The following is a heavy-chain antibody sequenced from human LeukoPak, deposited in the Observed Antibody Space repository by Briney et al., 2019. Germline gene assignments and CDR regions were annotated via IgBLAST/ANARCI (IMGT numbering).Heavy chain of an antibody. V-gene: IGHV3-11*04. CDR2: ISSSGSTI. J-gene: IGHJ6*02. CDR3: ATPLPPSTIFDYYGMDV. D-gene: IGHD3-3*01. CDR1: GFTFSDYY. Sequence: PGGSLRLSCAASGFTFSDYYMSWIRQAPGEGLEWVSYISSSGSTIYYADSVKGRFTISRDNDKNSLYLQMNSLRAEDTAVYYCATPLPPSTIFDYYGMDVWGQGTTVTVSS.